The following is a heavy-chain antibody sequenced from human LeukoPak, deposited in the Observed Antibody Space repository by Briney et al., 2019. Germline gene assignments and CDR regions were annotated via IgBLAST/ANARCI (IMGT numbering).Heavy chain of an antibody. D-gene: IGHD3-22*01. CDR1: GYRFTNYW. V-gene: IGHV5-51*01. J-gene: IGHJ3*02. Sequence: GESLQISCQGSGYRFTNYWIGWVRQMPGKGLEWMGIIYPGDSDARYSPSFQGQATISADKSISTAYLQWSSLKASDTAMYYCARRAPGWSYGSSGPHAFDIWGQGTMVTVSS. CDR3: ARRAPGWSYGSSGPHAFDI. CDR2: IYPGDSDA.